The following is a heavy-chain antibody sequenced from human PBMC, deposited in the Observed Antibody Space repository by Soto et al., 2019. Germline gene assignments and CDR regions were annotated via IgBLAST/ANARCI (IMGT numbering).Heavy chain of an antibody. CDR2: IYSGGST. Sequence: EVQLVVTGGGLIQPGGSLRLSCAASGFTVSSNYMSWVRQAPGKGLEWVSVIYSGGSTYYADSVKGRFTISRDNSKNTLYLQMNSLRAEDTAVYYCARSRSGVGASNDAFDIWGQGTMVTVSS. J-gene: IGHJ3*02. D-gene: IGHD1-26*01. CDR3: ARSRSGVGASNDAFDI. V-gene: IGHV3-53*02. CDR1: GFTVSSNY.